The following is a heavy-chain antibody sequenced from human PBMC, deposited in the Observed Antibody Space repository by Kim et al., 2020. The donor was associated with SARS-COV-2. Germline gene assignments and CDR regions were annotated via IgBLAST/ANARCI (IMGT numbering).Heavy chain of an antibody. D-gene: IGHD3-22*01. CDR2: IYYSRST. CDR3: ARQYPRDITMIHWFDP. V-gene: IGHV4-39*01. CDR1: GGSISSSSYY. J-gene: IGHJ5*02. Sequence: SETLSLTCTVSGGSISSSSYYWGWIRQPPGKGLEWIGSIYYSRSTYYNPSLKSRVTISVDTSKNQFSLKLSSVTAADTAVYYCARQYPRDITMIHWFDPWGQGTLVTVSS.